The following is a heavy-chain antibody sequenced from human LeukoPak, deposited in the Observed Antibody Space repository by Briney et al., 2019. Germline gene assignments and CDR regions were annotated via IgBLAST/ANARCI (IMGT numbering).Heavy chain of an antibody. J-gene: IGHJ6*03. V-gene: IGHV4-34*01. CDR3: ARGNLVVVAAANRAHSYMDV. CDR1: GGSFSGYH. CDR2: ITHTGNT. Sequence: SETLSLTCALYGGSFSGYHWTWIRQPPGKGLEWIGEITHTGNTNYNQSLHSRVTISADTSTTQFSLKLSSVTAGDTAVYYCARGNLVVVAAANRAHSYMDVWAKGTTVTVSS. D-gene: IGHD2-2*01.